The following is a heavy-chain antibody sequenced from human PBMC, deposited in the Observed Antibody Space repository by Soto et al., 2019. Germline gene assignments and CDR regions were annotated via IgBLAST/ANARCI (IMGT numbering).Heavy chain of an antibody. CDR1: GYSFTSYW. J-gene: IGHJ3*02. D-gene: IGHD2-2*01. Sequence: GESLKLSCKGSGYSFTSYWIGWVRQMPGKGLEWMGIIYPGDSDTRYSPSFQGQVTISADKSISTAYLQWSSLKASDTAMYYCARRHLIVVVPAASDAFDIWGQGTMVTVSS. V-gene: IGHV5-51*01. CDR3: ARRHLIVVVPAASDAFDI. CDR2: IYPGDSDT.